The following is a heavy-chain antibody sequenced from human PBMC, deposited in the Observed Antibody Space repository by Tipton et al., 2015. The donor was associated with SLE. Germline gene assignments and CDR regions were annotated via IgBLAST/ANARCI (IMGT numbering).Heavy chain of an antibody. J-gene: IGHJ3*02. V-gene: IGHV3-7*01. CDR3: ASQLSWGGDRDDAFDI. CDR2: IKQDGSER. CDR1: GDSISSFKW. Sequence: LSLTCVVSGDSISSFKWWSWVRQAPGKGLEWVANIKQDGSERYYVDSVKGRFTISRDNAKNSLYLQMNSLRGEDTAMYYCASQLSWGGDRDDAFDIWGLGTMVIVSS. D-gene: IGHD2-21*01.